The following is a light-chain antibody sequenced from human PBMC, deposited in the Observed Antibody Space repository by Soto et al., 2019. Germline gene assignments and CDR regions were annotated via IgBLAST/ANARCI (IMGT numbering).Light chain of an antibody. J-gene: IGKJ5*01. V-gene: IGKV3-20*01. CDR1: QSVSSSY. CDR2: RAY. Sequence: EVVLTQSPGTLSLSPGERATLSCRASQSVSSSYLAWYQQKPGQAPNVLIYRAYSRATGIPDRFSGSGSETDFTLTIRRLEPEDFAVYYCHQYDDGPYTFGQGTRLEIK. CDR3: HQYDDGPYT.